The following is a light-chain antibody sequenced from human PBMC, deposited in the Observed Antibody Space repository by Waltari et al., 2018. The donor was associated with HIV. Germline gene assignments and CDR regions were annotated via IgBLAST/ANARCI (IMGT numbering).Light chain of an antibody. CDR2: EGS. J-gene: IGLJ2*01. V-gene: IGLV2-23*01. CDR3: CSYAGSSTLEV. Sequence: QSALTQPASVSGSPGPSITISCTGTSSDVGSYNLVSWYQQHPGKAPKLMIYEGSKRPSGVSNRFSGSKSGNTASLTISGLQAEDEADYYCCSYAGSSTLEVFGGGTKLTVL. CDR1: SSDVGSYNL.